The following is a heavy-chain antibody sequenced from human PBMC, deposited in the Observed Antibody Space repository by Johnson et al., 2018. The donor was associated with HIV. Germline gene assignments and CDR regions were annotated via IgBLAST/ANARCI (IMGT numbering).Heavy chain of an antibody. Sequence: MQLVESGGGSGQPGGSLRLSCAASGFTLSDHWMHWFRQVPGKGLEWVAFISYDGSNKYYADSVKGRFTISKDNSKNTLYLQMNSLRAEDTAVNYCARDGTTGPSGDANDIWGQGTMVTVSS. CDR3: ARDGTTGPSGDANDI. V-gene: IGHV3-30-3*01. D-gene: IGHD4-17*01. J-gene: IGHJ3*02. CDR2: ISYDGSNK. CDR1: GFTLSDHW.